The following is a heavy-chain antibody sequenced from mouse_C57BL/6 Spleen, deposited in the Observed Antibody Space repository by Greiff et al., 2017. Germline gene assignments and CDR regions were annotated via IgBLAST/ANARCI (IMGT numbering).Heavy chain of an antibody. CDR1: GYSITSGYY. D-gene: IGHD2-3*01. CDR3: ASDDGYYGYFDV. Sequence: DVQLQESGPGLVKPSQSLSLTCSVTGYSITSGYYWNWIRQFPGNKLEWMGYISYEGSNNYNPSLKNRISITRDTSKNQFFLKLNSVTTEDTATYYCASDDGYYGYFDVWGTGTTVTVSS. J-gene: IGHJ1*03. CDR2: ISYEGSN. V-gene: IGHV3-6*01.